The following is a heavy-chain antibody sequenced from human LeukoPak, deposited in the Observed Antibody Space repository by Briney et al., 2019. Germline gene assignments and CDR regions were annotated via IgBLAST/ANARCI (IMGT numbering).Heavy chain of an antibody. Sequence: ASVKVSCKASGYTFTSYGISWVRQAPGQGLEWMGWISAYNGNTNYAQKLQGRVTMTTDTSTSTGYMELRSLRSDDTAVYYCARMLFKYGSGSYYGYWGEGALVTVSS. CDR1: GYTFTSYG. J-gene: IGHJ4*02. V-gene: IGHV1-18*01. D-gene: IGHD3-10*01. CDR3: ARMLFKYGSGSYYGY. CDR2: ISAYNGNT.